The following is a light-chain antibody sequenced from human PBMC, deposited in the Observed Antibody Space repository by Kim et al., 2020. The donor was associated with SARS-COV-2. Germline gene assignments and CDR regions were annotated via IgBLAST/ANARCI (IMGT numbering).Light chain of an antibody. J-gene: IGLJ2*01. Sequence: GQSITISCTGTSSDVGSYNHVSWYQQHPGKAPKLMIYEGSKRPSGVSNRFSGSKSGNTASLTISGLQAEDEADYYCCSYAGSSTFVFGGGTKLTVL. CDR1: SSDVGSYNH. V-gene: IGLV2-23*03. CDR3: CSYAGSSTFV. CDR2: EGS.